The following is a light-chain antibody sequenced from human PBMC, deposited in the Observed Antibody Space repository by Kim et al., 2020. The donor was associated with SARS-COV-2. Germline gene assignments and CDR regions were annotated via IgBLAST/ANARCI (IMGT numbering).Light chain of an antibody. J-gene: IGKJ5*01. CDR2: AAS. Sequence: DIQMTQSPSSLSASVGDRVTITCRASQGISNYLAWYQQKPGKVPKLLIYAASTLQSGVPSRFSGRGSGTDFTLTISSLQPEDVATYYCQKYNSAPPAITFGHGTRLEIK. CDR3: QKYNSAPPAIT. CDR1: QGISNY. V-gene: IGKV1-27*01.